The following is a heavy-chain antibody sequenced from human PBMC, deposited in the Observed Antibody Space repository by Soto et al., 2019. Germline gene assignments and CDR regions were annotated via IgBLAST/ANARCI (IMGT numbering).Heavy chain of an antibody. CDR1: GFTFSSYA. V-gene: IGHV3-23*01. J-gene: IGHJ6*03. D-gene: IGHD6-6*01. Sequence: GGSLRLSYAASGFTFSSYAMSWVRQAPGKGLEWVSAISGSGGSTYYADSVKGRFTISRDNSKNTLYLQMNSLRAEDTAVYYCAKDWRRKREQLVRYYYYMDVWGKGTTVTVSS. CDR2: ISGSGGST. CDR3: AKDWRRKREQLVRYYYYMDV.